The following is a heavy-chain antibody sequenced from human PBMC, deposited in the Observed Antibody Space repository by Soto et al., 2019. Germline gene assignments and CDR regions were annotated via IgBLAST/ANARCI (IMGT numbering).Heavy chain of an antibody. CDR3: AKDGNVLRYFDWLSPLFDY. CDR1: GFTFDDYA. Sequence: EVQLVESGGGLVQPGRSLRLSCAASGFTFDDYAMHWVRQAPGKGLEWVSGISWNSGSIGYADSVKGRFTISRDNAKNSLYLKMNSLRAEDTALYYCAKDGNVLRYFDWLSPLFDYWGQATLVTVSS. D-gene: IGHD3-9*01. V-gene: IGHV3-9*01. J-gene: IGHJ4*02. CDR2: ISWNSGSI.